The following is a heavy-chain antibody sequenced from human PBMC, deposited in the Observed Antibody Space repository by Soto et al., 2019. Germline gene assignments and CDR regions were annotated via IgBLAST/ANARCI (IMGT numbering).Heavy chain of an antibody. CDR3: ASAATYYYDSIDYIPH. CDR2: IYYSGSS. Sequence: WEPLSLPCAVSGDSISPSYWTWIRQPPGKGLEWIGYIYYSGSSNYNPSLKSRVTISVDTSNNQFSLQLSSVTAADTAVYYCASAATYYYDSIDYIPHLGHGTLVTVSS. CDR1: GDSISPSY. D-gene: IGHD3-22*01. V-gene: IGHV4-59*01. J-gene: IGHJ1*01.